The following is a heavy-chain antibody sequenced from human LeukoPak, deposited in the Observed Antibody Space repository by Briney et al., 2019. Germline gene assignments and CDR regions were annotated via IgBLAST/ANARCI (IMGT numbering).Heavy chain of an antibody. CDR1: GITVSTNY. Sequence: GGSLRLSCAASGITVSTNYMSWVRQAPGKGLEWVSIAFSDGRTFYADSVKGRFTISRDSSKNTVFLQMNSLRAEDTAVYYCARGDFDYWGQGTLVTVSS. J-gene: IGHJ4*02. CDR3: ARGDFDY. V-gene: IGHV3-53*01. CDR2: AFSDGRT.